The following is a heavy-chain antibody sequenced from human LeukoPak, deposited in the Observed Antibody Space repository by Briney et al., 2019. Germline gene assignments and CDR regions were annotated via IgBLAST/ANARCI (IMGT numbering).Heavy chain of an antibody. J-gene: IGHJ3*02. CDR1: GGSISSYY. D-gene: IGHD1-26*01. Sequence: SETLSLTCTVSGGSISSYYWSWIRQPPGKRLEWIGYIYYSGSTNYNPSLKSRVTISVDTSKNQFSLKLSSVTAAGTAVYYCARDLGASDDAFDIWGQGTMVTVSS. CDR3: ARDLGASDDAFDI. V-gene: IGHV4-59*01. CDR2: IYYSGST.